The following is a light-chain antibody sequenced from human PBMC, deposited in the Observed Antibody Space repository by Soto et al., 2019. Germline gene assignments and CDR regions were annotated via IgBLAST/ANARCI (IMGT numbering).Light chain of an antibody. J-gene: IGLJ2*01. V-gene: IGLV1-40*01. CDR3: LSFDSSLSVV. Sequence: QSVLTQPPSVSGAPGQRVTISCTGSSSNIGAGYDVHWYQQLPGRAPKLLIYGNTNRPSGVPVRFSGSKSGTSASLAITGLQAEDEADYYCLSFDSSLSVVFGGGTKLTV. CDR1: SSNIGAGYD. CDR2: GNT.